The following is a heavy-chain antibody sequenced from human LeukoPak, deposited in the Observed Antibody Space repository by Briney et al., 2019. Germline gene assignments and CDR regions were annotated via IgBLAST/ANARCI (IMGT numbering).Heavy chain of an antibody. J-gene: IGHJ4*02. V-gene: IGHV1-2*02. CDR3: ARDQTPQYDFWSGYFVSDFDY. CDR1: GYTFTGYY. D-gene: IGHD3-3*01. Sequence: ASVKVSCKASGYTFTGYYMHWVRQAPGQGPEWMGWINPNSGGTNYAQKFQGRVTMTRDTSISTAYMELSRLRSDDTAVYYCARDQTPQYDFWSGYFVSDFDYWGQGTLVTVSS. CDR2: INPNSGGT.